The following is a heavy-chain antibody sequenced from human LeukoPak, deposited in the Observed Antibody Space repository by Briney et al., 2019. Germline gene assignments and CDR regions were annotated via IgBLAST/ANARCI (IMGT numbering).Heavy chain of an antibody. CDR2: IKQDGSEK. Sequence: GGSLRLSCAASGFTFSSYWMSWVRQAPGKGLEWVANIKQDGSEKYYVDSVKGRFTISRDKAKNSLYLQMNSLRAEDTAVYYCARDFRVEHIVVVPAAMPANSSSWPLDYWGQGTLVTVSS. J-gene: IGHJ4*02. D-gene: IGHD2-2*01. CDR1: GFTFSSYW. CDR3: ARDFRVEHIVVVPAAMPANSSSWPLDY. V-gene: IGHV3-7*01.